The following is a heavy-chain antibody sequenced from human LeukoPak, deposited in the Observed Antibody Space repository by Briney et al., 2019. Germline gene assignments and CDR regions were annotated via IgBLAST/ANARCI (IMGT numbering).Heavy chain of an antibody. V-gene: IGHV1-2*02. D-gene: IGHD3-10*01. J-gene: IGHJ4*02. CDR2: INPNSGDT. Sequence: GASVKVSCKASGYTFTGHYMHWGRQAPGQGLEWMGWINPNSGDTNYAQKFQGRVTMTKATSISTAYMELSRLSFDDTAVYYCAREAVIRGIIITNFDYWGQGTLVTVSS. CDR1: GYTFTGHY. CDR3: AREAVIRGIIITNFDY.